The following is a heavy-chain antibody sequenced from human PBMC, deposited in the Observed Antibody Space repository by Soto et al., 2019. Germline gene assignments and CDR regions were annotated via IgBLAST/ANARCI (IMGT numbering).Heavy chain of an antibody. D-gene: IGHD6-13*01. V-gene: IGHV2-70*01. CDR3: ARVDYGSSWPLSDY. CDR1: GFSLTTSAMC. CDR2: IDWDDDK. Sequence: SGPTLVNPTQTLTLTCTFSGFSLTTSAMCVSWIRQPPGKALEWLALIDWDDDKYYSTSLRTRLTISKDTSKNQVVLTMTNMDPVDTATYFCARVDYGSSWPLSDYWGHGTLVTVSS. J-gene: IGHJ4*01.